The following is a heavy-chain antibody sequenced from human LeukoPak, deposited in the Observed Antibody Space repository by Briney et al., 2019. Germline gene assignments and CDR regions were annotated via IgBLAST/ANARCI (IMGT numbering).Heavy chain of an antibody. V-gene: IGHV1-2*02. CDR3: ARVSAGEDLNWFDP. Sequence: ASVKVSCKASGYTFTGYYMHWVRQAPGQGLEWMGWINPNSGGTNYAQKFQGRVTMTRETSISTAYMELSRLRSDDTAVYYCARVSAGEDLNWFDPWGQGTLVTVSS. CDR1: GYTFTGYY. J-gene: IGHJ5*02. CDR2: INPNSGGT.